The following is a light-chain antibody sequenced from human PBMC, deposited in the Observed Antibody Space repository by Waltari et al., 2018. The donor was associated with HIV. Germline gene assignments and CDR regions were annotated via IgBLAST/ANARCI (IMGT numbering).Light chain of an antibody. V-gene: IGLV2-14*01. CDR2: EFS. CDR1: SSDVGGYNY. Sequence: QSALTQPASVSGSPGQSITISCTGTSSDVGGYNYVPWYQQHPGKAPKLMIYEFSNRPSGVSNRFSGSKSGNTASLTISGLQAEDEADYYCSSYTSSSTLEWVFGGGTKLTVL. J-gene: IGLJ3*02. CDR3: SSYTSSSTLEWV.